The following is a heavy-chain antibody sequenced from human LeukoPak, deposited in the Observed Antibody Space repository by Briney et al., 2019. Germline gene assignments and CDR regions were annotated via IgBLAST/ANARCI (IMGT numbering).Heavy chain of an antibody. J-gene: IGHJ3*02. CDR1: GGSFSGYY. Sequence: SETLSLTCAVYGGSFSGYYWSWIRQPPGKGLEWIGEINHSGSTNYNPSLKSRVTISVDTSKNQFSLKLSSVTAADTAVYYCARSARPSIPFDIWGQGTMVTVSS. CDR2: INHSGST. CDR3: ARSARPSIPFDI. D-gene: IGHD3-3*01. V-gene: IGHV4-34*01.